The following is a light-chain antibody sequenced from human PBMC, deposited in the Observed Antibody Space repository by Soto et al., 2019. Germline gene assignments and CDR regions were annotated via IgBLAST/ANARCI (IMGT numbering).Light chain of an antibody. CDR2: GAS. CDR3: QQYGSSWT. J-gene: IGKJ1*01. Sequence: EILLTQSPGTLSLSPGEIATLSFRASQSVSSSYLAWYQQKPGQAPRLLIYGASSRATGIPDRFSGSGSGTDFTLTISRLEPEDFAVYYCQQYGSSWTFGQGTKVDIK. V-gene: IGKV3-20*01. CDR1: QSVSSSY.